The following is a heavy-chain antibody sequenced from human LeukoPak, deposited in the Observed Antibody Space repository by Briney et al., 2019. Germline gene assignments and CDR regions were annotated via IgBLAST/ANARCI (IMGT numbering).Heavy chain of an antibody. CDR2: IYYSGST. CDR1: GGSISGYW. CDR3: AIGDTRGNDI. Sequence: SETLSLTCTVSGGSISGYWCSWIRQPPGKGLEWIGYIYYSGSTNYNPSLNSRVTMSVDTSKSQFSLKLSSVTAADTAVYYCAIGDTRGNDIWGQGTMVTVSS. J-gene: IGHJ3*02. V-gene: IGHV4-59*01. D-gene: IGHD1-26*01.